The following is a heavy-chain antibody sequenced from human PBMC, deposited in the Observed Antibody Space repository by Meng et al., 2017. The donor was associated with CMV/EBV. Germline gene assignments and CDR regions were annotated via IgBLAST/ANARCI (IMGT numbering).Heavy chain of an antibody. CDR3: ARQLARIAVADTDHDAFDI. Sequence: ASVKVSCKASGYTFTGYYMRWVRQAPGQGLEWMGWINPNSGGTNYAQKFQGRVTMTRDTSISTAYMELSSLRSEDTAVYYCARQLARIAVADTDHDAFDIWGQGTMVTVSS. CDR2: INPNSGGT. V-gene: IGHV1-2*02. D-gene: IGHD6-19*01. CDR1: GYTFTGYY. J-gene: IGHJ3*02.